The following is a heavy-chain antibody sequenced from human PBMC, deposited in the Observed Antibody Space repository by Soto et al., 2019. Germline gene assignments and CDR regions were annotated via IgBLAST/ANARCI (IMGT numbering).Heavy chain of an antibody. CDR1: GFTFSSYG. Sequence: QVQLVESGGGVVQPGRSLRLSCAASGFTFSSYGMHWVRQAPGKGLEWVAVIWYDGSNKYYADSVKGRFTISRDNSKNTLYLQMNSLRAEDTAVYYCARWSSSWGFDYWGQGTLVTVSS. V-gene: IGHV3-33*01. CDR3: ARWSSSWGFDY. J-gene: IGHJ4*02. D-gene: IGHD6-13*01. CDR2: IWYDGSNK.